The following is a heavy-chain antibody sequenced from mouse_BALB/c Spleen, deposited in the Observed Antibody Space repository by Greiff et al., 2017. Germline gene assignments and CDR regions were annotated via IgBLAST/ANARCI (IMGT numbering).Heavy chain of an antibody. Sequence: VQRVESGAELVRPGVSVKISCKGSGYTFTDYAMHWVKQSHAKSLEWIGVISTYYGDASYNQKFKGKATMTVDKSSSTAYMELARLTSEDSAIYYCAREGVYDGYYGSAMDYWGQGTSVTVSS. CDR2: ISTYYGDA. CDR3: AREGVYDGYYGSAMDY. J-gene: IGHJ4*01. V-gene: IGHV1S137*01. D-gene: IGHD2-3*01. CDR1: GYTFTDYA.